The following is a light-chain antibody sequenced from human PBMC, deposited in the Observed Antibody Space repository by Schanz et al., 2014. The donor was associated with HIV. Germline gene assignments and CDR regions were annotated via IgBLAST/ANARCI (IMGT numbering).Light chain of an antibody. CDR3: QSFDSSLNGVV. V-gene: IGLV1-44*01. Sequence: QSVLTQPPSASGTPGQRVTISCSGSSSNIGSKTVNWYQHLPGTAPKLLMYGNNLRPSGVPARFSGSKSGSSASLAISGLQADDEADYFCQSFDSSLNGVVFGGGTKLTVL. CDR1: SSNIGSKT. CDR2: GNN. J-gene: IGLJ3*02.